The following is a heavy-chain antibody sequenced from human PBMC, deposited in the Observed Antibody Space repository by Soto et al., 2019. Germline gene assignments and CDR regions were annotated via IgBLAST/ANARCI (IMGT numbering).Heavy chain of an antibody. CDR2: INHDGRTT. CDR3: TRQAVGGLDP. CDR1: GFTFSSYW. Sequence: EVQLVESGGGLVQPGGSLRLSCAASGFTFSSYWMHWVRQAPGKGLVWVSRINHDGRTTDYADSVKGRFTLSRDNAKNTLYLQISILRSEDTAVYYCTRQAVGGLDPWGQGTLVTVSS. J-gene: IGHJ5*02. D-gene: IGHD1-26*01. V-gene: IGHV3-74*01.